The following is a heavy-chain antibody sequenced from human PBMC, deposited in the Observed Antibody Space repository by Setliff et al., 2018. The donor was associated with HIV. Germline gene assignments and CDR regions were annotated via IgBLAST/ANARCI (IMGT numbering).Heavy chain of an antibody. CDR2: ISANSIHV. J-gene: IGHJ3*02. V-gene: IGHV3-21*06. CDR1: GFNLSPYT. CDR3: TSQGQNTFNS. Sequence: GGSLRLSCAASGFNLSPYTLTWVRQVPGKGLEWVSSISANSIHVYYADSLKGRFTISRDNARNSLYLQMNSLRVEDTAMYYCTSQGQNTFNSWGQGTMVTVSS.